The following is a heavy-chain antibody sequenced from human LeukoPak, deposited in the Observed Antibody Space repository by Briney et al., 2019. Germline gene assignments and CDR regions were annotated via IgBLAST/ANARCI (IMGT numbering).Heavy chain of an antibody. CDR3: ARKGYSSSWYNY. CDR2: INHSGST. D-gene: IGHD6-13*01. V-gene: IGHV4-34*01. Sequence: PSETLSLTCAVYGGSFSGYYWSWIRQPPGKGLEWIGEINHSGSTNYNPSLKSRVTISVDTSKNQFSLKLSSVTAADTAVYYCARKGYSSSWYNYWGQGTLVTVSS. J-gene: IGHJ4*02. CDR1: GGSFSGYY.